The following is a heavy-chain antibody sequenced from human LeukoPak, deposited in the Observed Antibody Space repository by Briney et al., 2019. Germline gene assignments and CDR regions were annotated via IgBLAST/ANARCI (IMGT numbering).Heavy chain of an antibody. V-gene: IGHV4-34*01. CDR2: INHSGST. CDR3: ARCLGFLIGSSWYPDAFDI. J-gene: IGHJ3*02. Sequence: SETLSLTCAVYGGSFSGYYWSWIRQPPGKGLEWIGEINHSGSTNYNPSLKSRVTISVDMSKNQFSLKLSSVTAADTAVYYCARCLGFLIGSSWYPDAFDIWGQGTMVTVSS. CDR1: GGSFSGYY. D-gene: IGHD6-13*01.